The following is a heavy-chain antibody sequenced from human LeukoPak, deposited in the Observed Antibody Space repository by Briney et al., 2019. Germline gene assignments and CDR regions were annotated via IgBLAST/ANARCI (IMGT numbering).Heavy chain of an antibody. CDR3: ARERWGDAFDF. J-gene: IGHJ3*01. Sequence: PGGSLRLSCAASGFTFSSYEMNWVRQAPGKGLEWVSYISSSGSTIYYADSVKGRFTISRDNAKNSLYLQVNSLRAEDTAVYYCARERWGDAFDFWGQGTMVTVSS. CDR2: ISSSGSTI. D-gene: IGHD3-16*01. V-gene: IGHV3-48*03. CDR1: GFTFSSYE.